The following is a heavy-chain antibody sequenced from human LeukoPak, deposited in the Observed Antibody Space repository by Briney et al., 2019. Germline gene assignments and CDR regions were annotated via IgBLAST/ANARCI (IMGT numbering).Heavy chain of an antibody. D-gene: IGHD3-22*01. Sequence: SETLSLTCTVAGGSISSYYWSWIRQPPGKGLEWIGEINHSGSTNYNPSLKSRVTISVDTSKNQFSLKLSSVTAADTAVYYCARGKRRSMIVVVTTGIFDYWGQGTLVTVSS. V-gene: IGHV4-34*01. CDR3: ARGKRRSMIVVVTTGIFDY. J-gene: IGHJ4*02. CDR1: GGSISSYY. CDR2: INHSGST.